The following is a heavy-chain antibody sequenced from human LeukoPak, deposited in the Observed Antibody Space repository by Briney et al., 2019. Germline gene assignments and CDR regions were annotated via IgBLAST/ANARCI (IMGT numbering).Heavy chain of an antibody. CDR3: ARKNIPSPRIRYSSDWNGRAFDY. V-gene: IGHV4-39*07. CDR1: GASISSTTYY. D-gene: IGHD6-25*01. CDR2: IYYSGST. Sequence: SETLSLTCTVSGASISSTTYYWGWIRQPPRKGLEWIASIYYSGSTYYNPSLKSRVTISVDTSKNQFSLKLSSVTAADTAVYSCARKNIPSPRIRYSSDWNGRAFDYWGQGTLVTVSS. J-gene: IGHJ4*02.